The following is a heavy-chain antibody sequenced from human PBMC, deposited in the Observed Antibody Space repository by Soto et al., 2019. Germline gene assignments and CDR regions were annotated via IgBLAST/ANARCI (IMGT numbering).Heavy chain of an antibody. D-gene: IGHD4-4*01. CDR3: ARDGDARMTTNPYYYNGMDV. CDR2: VFYTGRA. Sequence: ERLSRSCAVSGGSRGSYYWSWIRQPPGKGLEWIGYVFYTGRANYNASLKSRVSISLDTSNYQFSLKLSSVTAADTAVYYCARDGDARMTTNPYYYNGMDVWGPGTKVTVSS. CDR1: GGSRGSYY. J-gene: IGHJ6*02. V-gene: IGHV4-59*01.